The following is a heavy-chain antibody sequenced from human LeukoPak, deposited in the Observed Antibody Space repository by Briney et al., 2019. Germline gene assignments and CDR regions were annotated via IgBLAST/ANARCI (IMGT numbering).Heavy chain of an antibody. Sequence: HPGGSLRLSCAASGLSFSAYAMNWVRQVPGKGLEWVSAISGSGGSTYYADSVKGRFTISRNNSKNTLYLQMNSLRAEDTAVYYCAAYYDFWSGHGTRGHSGGFDYWGQGTLVTVSS. CDR3: AAYYDFWSGHGTRGHSGGFDY. D-gene: IGHD3-3*01. CDR1: GLSFSAYA. J-gene: IGHJ4*02. CDR2: ISGSGGST. V-gene: IGHV3-23*01.